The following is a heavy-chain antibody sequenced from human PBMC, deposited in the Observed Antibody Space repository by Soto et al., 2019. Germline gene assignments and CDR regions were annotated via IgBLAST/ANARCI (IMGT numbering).Heavy chain of an antibody. V-gene: IGHV3-11*05. Sequence: PGGSLRLSCTTSGFTFEDYYMSWVRQAPGAGLEWISYVSISGNYKNYADSVKGRFTISRDNTNNSLHLQMNSVRANDTAMYYCTRGKLNTEFWGQGIRVIVSS. D-gene: IGHD1-1*01. CDR3: TRGKLNTEF. CDR1: GFTFEDYY. J-gene: IGHJ4*02. CDR2: VSISGNYK.